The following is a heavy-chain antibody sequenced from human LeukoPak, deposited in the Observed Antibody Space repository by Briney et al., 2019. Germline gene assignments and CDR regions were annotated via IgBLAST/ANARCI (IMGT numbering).Heavy chain of an antibody. D-gene: IGHD6-25*01. V-gene: IGHV1-8*03. CDR3: ARDSSGNDI. CDR1: GGTFTSYD. Sequence: GSSVKVSCKASGGTFTSYDINWVRQATGQGLEWMGWMNPNSGNTGYAQKFQGRVTITRNTSISTAYMELSSLRSQDTAVYYCARDSSGNDIWGQGTTVTVSS. J-gene: IGHJ3*02. CDR2: MNPNSGNT.